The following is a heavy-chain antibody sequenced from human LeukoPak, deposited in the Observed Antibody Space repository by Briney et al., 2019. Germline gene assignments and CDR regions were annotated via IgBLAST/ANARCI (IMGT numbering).Heavy chain of an antibody. J-gene: IGHJ4*02. D-gene: IGHD4-23*01. V-gene: IGHV3-11*01. Sequence: PGGSLRLSCAASGFTFSDYYMSWIRQAPGKGLEWVSYISSSGSTIYYADSVKGRFTISRDNAKNSLYLQMNSLRAEDTAVYYCAKDWSSTVVKGPFWFDYWGQGTLVTVSS. CDR3: AKDWSSTVVKGPFWFDY. CDR1: GFTFSDYY. CDR2: ISSSGSTI.